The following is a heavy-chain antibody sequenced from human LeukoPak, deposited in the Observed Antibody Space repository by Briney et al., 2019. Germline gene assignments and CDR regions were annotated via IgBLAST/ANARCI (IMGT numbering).Heavy chain of an antibody. Sequence: GGSLRLSCAASGFTSSDYYMSWIRQAPGKGLEWVSYISSSGSTIYYADSVKGRFTISRDNAKNSLYLQMNSLRAEDTAVYYCAGMMYDSSGYPEWGQGTLVTVSS. CDR1: GFTSSDYY. V-gene: IGHV3-11*01. CDR3: AGMMYDSSGYPE. J-gene: IGHJ4*02. D-gene: IGHD3-22*01. CDR2: ISSSGSTI.